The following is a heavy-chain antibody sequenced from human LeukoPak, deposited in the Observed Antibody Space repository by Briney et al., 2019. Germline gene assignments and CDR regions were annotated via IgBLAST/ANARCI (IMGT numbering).Heavy chain of an antibody. Sequence: SETLSLTCTVSGGSISSYYWSWIRQPPGKGLEWIGHIYYSGSTNYNPSLKSRVTISVDTSKNQFSLKLSSVTAADTAVYYCARQNRYYFDYWGQGTLVTVSS. CDR2: IYYSGST. CDR3: ARQNRYYFDY. V-gene: IGHV4-59*08. CDR1: GGSISSYY. J-gene: IGHJ4*02.